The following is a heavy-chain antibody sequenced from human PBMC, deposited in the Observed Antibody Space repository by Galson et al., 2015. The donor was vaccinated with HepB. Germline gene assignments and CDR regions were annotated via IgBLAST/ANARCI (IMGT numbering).Heavy chain of an antibody. CDR2: IYSGTST. CDR1: GFTVSSNY. V-gene: IGHV3-53*04. Sequence: SLRLSCAASGFTVSSNYMSWVRQAPGKGLEWVSIIYSGTSTYYADSVRGRFTISRHNFENTLYLQMTSLRAEDTAVYYCARGPRYYYDSSGPGYFDYWGQGTLVTVSS. CDR3: ARGPRYYYDSSGPGYFDY. D-gene: IGHD3-22*01. J-gene: IGHJ4*02.